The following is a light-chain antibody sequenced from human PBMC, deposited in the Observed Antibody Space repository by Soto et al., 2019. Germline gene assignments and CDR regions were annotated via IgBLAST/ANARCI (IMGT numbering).Light chain of an antibody. CDR1: ESISRDY. CDR3: QQYGGVPYT. Sequence: EIVLTQSPGTLSLSPGQRATLSCRAGESISRDYLAWYQQRLGQAPRLLIYGASSGATGIPDRFSGSGSGTDFTLTISRLEPEDFAIYYCQQYGGVPYTFGQGTKLEIK. CDR2: GAS. J-gene: IGKJ2*01. V-gene: IGKV3-20*01.